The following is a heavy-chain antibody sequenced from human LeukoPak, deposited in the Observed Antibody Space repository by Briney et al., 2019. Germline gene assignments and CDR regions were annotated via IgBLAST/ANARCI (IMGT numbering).Heavy chain of an antibody. D-gene: IGHD3-10*01. J-gene: IGHJ4*02. V-gene: IGHV3-74*01. Sequence: PGGSLRLSCAASGFTFSNYWMHWVRQAPGKGLVWVSRINSDGSSTSYADSVKGRFTLSRDNAKNTMYLQMNSLRAEDTAIYYCTRSEYSFDYWGQGTLVTVSS. CDR2: INSDGSST. CDR3: TRSEYSFDY. CDR1: GFTFSNYW.